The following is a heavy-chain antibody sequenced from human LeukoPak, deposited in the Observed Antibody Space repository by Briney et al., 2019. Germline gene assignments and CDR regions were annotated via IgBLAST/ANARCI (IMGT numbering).Heavy chain of an antibody. CDR3: AKDHYWSIDY. Sequence: GGSLRLSCAACGFDFSSNWMHWVRHAPGQGLVWVSRIKGDGISINYADSVKGRFTISRDIAKNTLYLQMNSLRAEDTGVYYCAKDHYWSIDYWGRGTLVTVSS. CDR2: IKGDGISI. CDR1: GFDFSSNW. J-gene: IGHJ4*02. V-gene: IGHV3-74*01. D-gene: IGHD3-3*01.